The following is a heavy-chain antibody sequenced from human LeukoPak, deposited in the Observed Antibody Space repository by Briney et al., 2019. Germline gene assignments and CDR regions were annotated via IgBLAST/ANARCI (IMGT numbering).Heavy chain of an antibody. J-gene: IGHJ4*02. CDR2: ISSSSYI. CDR3: ARVTAMVTFSGFDY. Sequence: GGSLRLSCAASGFTFSSYSMNWVRQAPGKGLEWVSSISSSSYIYYADSVKGRFTISRDNAKNSLYLQMNSLRAEDTAVYYCARVTAMVTFSGFDYWGQGTLVTVSS. CDR1: GFTFSSYS. D-gene: IGHD5-18*01. V-gene: IGHV3-21*01.